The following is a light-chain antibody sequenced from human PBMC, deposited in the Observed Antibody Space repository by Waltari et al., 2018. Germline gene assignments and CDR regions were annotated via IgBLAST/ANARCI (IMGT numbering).Light chain of an antibody. CDR2: YVT. CDR1: SRDIGGYNS. Sequence: HSALTQPASVSGSPGQSITISCSGTSRDIGGYNSVSWYQQHPGKAPKLLIYYVTNRPSGVSNRFSGSKSGNTASLTISGLQAEDEAVYFCISYTSGTTDWVFGGGTKLTVL. V-gene: IGLV2-14*03. CDR3: ISYTSGTTDWV. J-gene: IGLJ3*02.